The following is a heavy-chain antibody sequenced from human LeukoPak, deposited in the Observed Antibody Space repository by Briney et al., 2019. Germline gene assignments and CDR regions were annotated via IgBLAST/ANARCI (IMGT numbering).Heavy chain of an antibody. CDR2: ISSSSSYI. CDR1: GFTFSSYS. CDR3: ARGSHRDGSAFDI. V-gene: IGHV3-21*01. D-gene: IGHD5-24*01. J-gene: IGHJ3*02. Sequence: PGGSLRLSCAASGFTFSSYSRNWVRQAPGKGLEWVSSISSSSSYIYYADSVKGRFTISRDNAKNSLYLQMNSLRAEDTAVYYCARGSHRDGSAFDIWGQGTMVTVSS.